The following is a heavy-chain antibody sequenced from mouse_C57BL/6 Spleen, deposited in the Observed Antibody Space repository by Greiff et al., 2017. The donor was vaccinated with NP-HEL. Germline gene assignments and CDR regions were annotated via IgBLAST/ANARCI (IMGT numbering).Heavy chain of an antibody. J-gene: IGHJ4*01. CDR1: GFSLSTSGMG. CDR2: IYWDDDK. CDR3: ARSGYYGSSYLYYYAMDY. V-gene: IGHV8-12*01. Sequence: QVTLKVSGPGILQSSQTLSLTCSFSGFSLSTSGMGVSWIRQPSGKGLEWLAHIYWDDDKRYNPSLKSRLTISKDTSRNQVFLKITSVDTADTATYYCARSGYYGSSYLYYYAMDYWGQGTSVTVSS. D-gene: IGHD1-1*01.